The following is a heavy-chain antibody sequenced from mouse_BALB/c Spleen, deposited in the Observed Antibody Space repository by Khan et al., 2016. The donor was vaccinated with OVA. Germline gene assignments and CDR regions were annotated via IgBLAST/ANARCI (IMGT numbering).Heavy chain of an antibody. D-gene: IGHD1-2*01. Sequence: EVQLQESGPGLVKPSQSLSLTCTVTGYSITSDYAWNWIRQFPGNKLEWMGYISYSGSTSYNPSLKSRISITRDTSKNQFYLQLNSVTTEDTATYYCARTARIKYWGQGPTLTVSS. CDR1: GYSITSDYA. CDR2: ISYSGST. J-gene: IGHJ2*01. CDR3: ARTARIKY. V-gene: IGHV3-2*02.